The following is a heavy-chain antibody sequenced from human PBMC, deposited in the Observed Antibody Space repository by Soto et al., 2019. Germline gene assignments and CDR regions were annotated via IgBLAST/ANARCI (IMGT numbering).Heavy chain of an antibody. CDR3: ARRGSSSGGRVY. D-gene: IGHD6-6*01. CDR1: GGSFSGYY. CDR2: INHSGGT. V-gene: IGHV4-34*01. Sequence: SETLSLTCAVYGGSFSGYYWTWIRQPPGTGLEWIGEINHSGGTNYNPSLKSRVTISVDTSKNQFSLKLTSVTAADTAVYYCARRGSSSGGRVYWGQGTRVTVSS. J-gene: IGHJ4*02.